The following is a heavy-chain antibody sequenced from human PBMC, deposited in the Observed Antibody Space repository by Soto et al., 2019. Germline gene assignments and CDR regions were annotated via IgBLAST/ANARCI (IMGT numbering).Heavy chain of an antibody. J-gene: IGHJ6*02. CDR1: GGSISSSSYY. V-gene: IGHV4-39*01. Sequence: SETLSLTCTVSGGSISSSSYYWGWIRQPPGKGLEWIGSIYYSGSTYYNQSLKSRVTISVDTSKNQFSLKLSSVTAADTAVYYCARRTKWGLRPRYYCGMDVWGQGTTVTVSS. CDR3: ARRTKWGLRPRYYCGMDV. CDR2: IYYSGST. D-gene: IGHD1-26*01.